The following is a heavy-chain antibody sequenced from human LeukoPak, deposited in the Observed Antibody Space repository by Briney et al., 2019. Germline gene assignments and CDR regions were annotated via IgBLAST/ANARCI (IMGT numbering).Heavy chain of an antibody. CDR2: IIPILGIA. V-gene: IGHV1-69*04. Sequence: SVKVSCKASGGTFSSYAISWVRQAPGQGLEWMGRIIPILGIANYAQKFQGRVTITADKSTSTAYMELSSLRSEDTAVYYCARDAPHIRMVRGAVEWFDPWGQGTLVTVSS. CDR3: ARDAPHIRMVRGAVEWFDP. J-gene: IGHJ5*02. D-gene: IGHD3-10*01. CDR1: GGTFSSYA.